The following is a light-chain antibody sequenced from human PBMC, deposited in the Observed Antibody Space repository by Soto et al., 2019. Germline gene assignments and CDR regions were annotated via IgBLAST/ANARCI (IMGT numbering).Light chain of an antibody. J-gene: IGLJ2*01. Sequence: QSVLTQPPSASGSPGQSVTISCTGTSRDVGGYNYVSWYQQHPGRAPKLMIYEVSKRPSGVPDRFSGSKSGNTASLTVSGLQPEDAADYYCSSYAGSSNLGVFGGGTKMTFL. V-gene: IGLV2-8*01. CDR2: EVS. CDR1: SRDVGGYNY. CDR3: SSYAGSSNLGV.